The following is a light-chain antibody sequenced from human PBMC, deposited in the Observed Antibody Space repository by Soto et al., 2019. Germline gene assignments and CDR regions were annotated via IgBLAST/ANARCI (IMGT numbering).Light chain of an antibody. Sequence: EIVLTQSPATLSLSPGARATLSCRASQSVSSYLAWYQQKPGQAPRLLIYDASNSATGIPARFSGSGSGTDFTLTISSLEPEDFAFYYCQQRSNWPPGTFGRGTKVEIK. CDR1: QSVSSY. CDR3: QQRSNWPPGT. J-gene: IGKJ1*01. V-gene: IGKV3-11*01. CDR2: DAS.